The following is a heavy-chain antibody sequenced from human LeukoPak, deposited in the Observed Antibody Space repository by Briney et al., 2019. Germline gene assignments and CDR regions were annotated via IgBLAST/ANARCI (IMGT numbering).Heavy chain of an antibody. CDR2: ISGSGGST. J-gene: IGHJ4*02. Sequence: GGSLRLSCAASGFTFSSYAITWVRQAPGKGLEWVSAISGSGGSTYYADSVKGRFTISRDNAKNSLYLQMNSLRAEDTAVYYCARGFGGSSSGSSDYWGQGTLVTVSS. CDR1: GFTFSSYA. CDR3: ARGFGGSSSGSSDY. D-gene: IGHD3-10*01. V-gene: IGHV3-23*01.